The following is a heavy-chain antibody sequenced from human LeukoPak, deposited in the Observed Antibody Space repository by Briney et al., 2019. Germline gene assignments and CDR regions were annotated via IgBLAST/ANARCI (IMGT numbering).Heavy chain of an antibody. CDR2: INPNSGGT. J-gene: IGHJ5*02. CDR3: ARVGAQYSSSWYVFDP. V-gene: IGHV1-2*02. D-gene: IGHD6-13*01. CDR1: GYTFTGYY. Sequence: ASVKVSCKASGYTFTGYYMHWVRQAPGQGLEWMGWINPNSGGTNYAQKLQGRVTMTTDTSTSTAYMELRSLRSDDTAVYYCARVGAQYSSSWYVFDPWGQGTLVTVSS.